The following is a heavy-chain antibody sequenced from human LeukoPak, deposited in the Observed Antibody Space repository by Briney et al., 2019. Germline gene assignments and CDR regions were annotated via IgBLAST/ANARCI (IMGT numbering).Heavy chain of an antibody. CDR3: ARERRATNDY. Sequence: GGSLRLSCAASGFTFSSCAMHWVRQAPGKGLEWVAVISYDGSNKYYADSVKGRFTISRDNSKNTLYLQMNSLRAEDTAVYYCARERRATNDYWGQGTLVTVSS. CDR1: GFTFSSCA. V-gene: IGHV3-30-3*01. D-gene: IGHD2-8*01. CDR2: ISYDGSNK. J-gene: IGHJ4*02.